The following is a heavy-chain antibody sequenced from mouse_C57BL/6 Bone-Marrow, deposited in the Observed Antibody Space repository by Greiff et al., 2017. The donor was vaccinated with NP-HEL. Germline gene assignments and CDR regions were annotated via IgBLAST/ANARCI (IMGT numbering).Heavy chain of an antibody. D-gene: IGHD1-1*01. J-gene: IGHJ3*01. V-gene: IGHV1-81*01. CDR2: IYPRSGNT. Sequence: VQLQQSGAELARPGASVKLSCKASGYTFTSYGISWVKQRTGQGLEWIGGIYPRSGNTYYIEKFKGKATLTADKSSSTAYMELRSLTSEDSAVYFCARGDYYGSKSLAYWGQGTLVTVSA. CDR3: ARGDYYGSKSLAY. CDR1: GYTFTSYG.